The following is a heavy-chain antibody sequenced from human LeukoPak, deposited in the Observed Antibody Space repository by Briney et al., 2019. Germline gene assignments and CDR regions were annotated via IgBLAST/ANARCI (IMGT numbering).Heavy chain of an antibody. CDR1: GLTFNTYA. CDR3: AKDYFKGNGLYDAFDI. D-gene: IGHD3-10*01. V-gene: IGHV3-23*01. J-gene: IGHJ3*02. CDR2: IGGGDT. Sequence: GGSLRLSCTTSGLTFNTYAFSWVRQAPGKGLEWVSSIGGGDTYYADSVKGRFTISRDDSKNTHYLQMNSLRVEDTAVYFCAKDYFKGNGLYDAFDIWGQGTMVTVSS.